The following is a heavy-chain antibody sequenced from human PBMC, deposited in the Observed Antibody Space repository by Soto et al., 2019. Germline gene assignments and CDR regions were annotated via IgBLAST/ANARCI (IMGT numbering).Heavy chain of an antibody. D-gene: IGHD3-10*01. Sequence: QVQLVQSGAEVKKPGSSVKVSCKASGGTFSSYAISWVRQAPGQGLEWMGGIIPIFGTANYAQKFQGRVTITADESTSTAYMELSSLRSEDTAVYYCARVGATIVRGVTGWFDPWGQGTLVTVSS. CDR1: GGTFSSYA. CDR3: ARVGATIVRGVTGWFDP. J-gene: IGHJ5*02. V-gene: IGHV1-69*01. CDR2: IIPIFGTA.